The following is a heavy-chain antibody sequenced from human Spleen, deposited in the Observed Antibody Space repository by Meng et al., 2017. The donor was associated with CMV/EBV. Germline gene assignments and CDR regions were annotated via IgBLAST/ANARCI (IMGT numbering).Heavy chain of an antibody. V-gene: IGHV4-59*01. CDR2: INYSGST. Sequence: SETLSLTCSVHGGSFSGYYWSWIRQPPGKGLEWIAYINYSGSTKYNPSLKSRVALSVDASKNQISLNLNSVTAADTGVYYCARDGVANDFWSGYQNYFDYWGQGTLVTVSS. CDR1: GGSFSGYY. CDR3: ARDGVANDFWSGYQNYFDY. J-gene: IGHJ4*02. D-gene: IGHD3-3*01.